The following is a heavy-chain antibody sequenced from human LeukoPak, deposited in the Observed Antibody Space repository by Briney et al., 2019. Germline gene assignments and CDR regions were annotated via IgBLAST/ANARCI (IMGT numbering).Heavy chain of an antibody. Sequence: SETLSLTCTVSGGSISSYYWSWIRQPAGKGLEWIGRIYTSGSTNYNPSLKSRVTISVDTSKNQFSLKLSSVTAADTAVYYCARGRSSMVRGYYYYYMDVWGKGTTVTISS. CDR3: ARGRSSMVRGYYYYYMDV. D-gene: IGHD3-10*01. V-gene: IGHV4-4*07. CDR1: GGSISSYY. J-gene: IGHJ6*03. CDR2: IYTSGST.